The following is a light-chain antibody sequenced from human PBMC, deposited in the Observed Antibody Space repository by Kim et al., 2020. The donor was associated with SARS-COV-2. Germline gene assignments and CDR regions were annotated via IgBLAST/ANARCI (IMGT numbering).Light chain of an antibody. Sequence: SETPGERFICPGGYNERVSSSKVWFTPKPSQAPRLLICGAYNRDSGIPARNSGSGCGTEFPLTVSSLQCEEFAVYYCKQYNNWPAFGRGTRVDI. CDR2: GAY. CDR1: ERVSSS. CDR3: KQYNNWPA. V-gene: IGKV3-15*01. J-gene: IGKJ4*01.